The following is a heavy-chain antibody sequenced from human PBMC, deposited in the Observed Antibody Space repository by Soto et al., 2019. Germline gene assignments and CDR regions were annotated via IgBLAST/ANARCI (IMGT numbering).Heavy chain of an antibody. Sequence: ASVKVSCMASGYTFSGYGISWVRQAPGQGLEWMGWISAKNGNTKYAQKLQGRVTMTTDTSTSTAYMELRSLRSDDTAVYYCARDNSYSSSSVSGRWFDPWGQGTLVTVSS. D-gene: IGHD6-6*01. J-gene: IGHJ5*02. V-gene: IGHV1-18*01. CDR2: ISAKNGNT. CDR3: ARDNSYSSSSVSGRWFDP. CDR1: GYTFSGYG.